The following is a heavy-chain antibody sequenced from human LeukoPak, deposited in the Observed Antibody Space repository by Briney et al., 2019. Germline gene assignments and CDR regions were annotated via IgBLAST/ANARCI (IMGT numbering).Heavy chain of an antibody. Sequence: GGSLRLSCAASGFTVSSNYMSWVRQAPGKGLEWVSGINWNGGSTGYADSVKGRFTISRDNAKNSLYLQMNSLRAEDTALYHCARDLGMTTVTSPGNFDYWGQGTLVTVSS. J-gene: IGHJ4*02. CDR1: GFTVSSNY. V-gene: IGHV3-20*01. CDR3: ARDLGMTTVTSPGNFDY. CDR2: INWNGGST. D-gene: IGHD4-17*01.